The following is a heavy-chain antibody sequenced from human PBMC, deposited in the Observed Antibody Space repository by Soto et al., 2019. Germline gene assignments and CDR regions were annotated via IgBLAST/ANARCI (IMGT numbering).Heavy chain of an antibody. Sequence: QVQLVQSGAEVKKPGSSVKVSCKASGGTFSSYAISWVRQAPGQGLEWMGGIIPIFGTANYAQKFQGRVTITSGEFTNXAYMELSSLRSEDTAVYYCARGHYDEPDYYYGMDVWGQGTTVTVSS. CDR1: GGTFSSYA. D-gene: IGHD3-3*01. CDR2: IIPIFGTA. J-gene: IGHJ6*02. CDR3: ARGHYDEPDYYYGMDV. V-gene: IGHV1-69*05.